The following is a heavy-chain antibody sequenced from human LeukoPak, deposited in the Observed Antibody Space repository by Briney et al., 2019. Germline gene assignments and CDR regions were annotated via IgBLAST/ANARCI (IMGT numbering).Heavy chain of an antibody. Sequence: SGPALVKPTQTLTLTCTFSGFSLSASGMRVSWIRQPPGKALEWLARIDWDDDKFYSTSLKTRITISKDTSKNQVVLTMTNMDPVDTATYYCARIRGYSSSWSYFDYWGQGTLVTVSS. J-gene: IGHJ4*02. D-gene: IGHD6-13*01. CDR1: GFSLSASGMR. V-gene: IGHV2-70*04. CDR3: ARIRGYSSSWSYFDY. CDR2: IDWDDDK.